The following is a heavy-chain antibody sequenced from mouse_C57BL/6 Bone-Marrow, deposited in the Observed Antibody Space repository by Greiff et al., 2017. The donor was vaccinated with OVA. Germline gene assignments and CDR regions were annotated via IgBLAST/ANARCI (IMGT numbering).Heavy chain of an antibody. J-gene: IGHJ3*01. D-gene: IGHD2-4*01. CDR2: IDPSDSYT. V-gene: IGHV1-59*01. CDR3: ARERGPIYYDYDWFAY. Sequence: QVQLKQPGAELVRPGTSVKLSCKASGYTFTSYWMHWVKQRPGQGLEWIGVIDPSDSYTNYNQKFKGKATLTVDTSSSTAYMQLSSLTSEDSAVYYCARERGPIYYDYDWFAYWGQGTLVTVSA. CDR1: GYTFTSYW.